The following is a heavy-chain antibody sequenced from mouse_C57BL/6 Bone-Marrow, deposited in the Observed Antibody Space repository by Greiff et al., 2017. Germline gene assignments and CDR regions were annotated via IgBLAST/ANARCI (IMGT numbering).Heavy chain of an antibody. V-gene: IGHV1-54*01. CDR1: GYAFTNYS. Sequence: VQLQQSGAELVRPGASVKVSCKASGYAFTNYSIEWVKQRPGQGLEWIGVINPGSGGTNYNEKFKGKATLTADKSSSTACMQLSSLTSEDSAVYFGARRGWLPGVFDYWGQGTTVTVSS. CDR2: INPGSGGT. CDR3: ARRGWLPGVFDY. J-gene: IGHJ2*01. D-gene: IGHD2-3*01.